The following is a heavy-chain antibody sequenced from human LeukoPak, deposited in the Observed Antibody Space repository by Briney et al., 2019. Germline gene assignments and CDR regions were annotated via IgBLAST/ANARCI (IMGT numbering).Heavy chain of an antibody. Sequence: GSVKVSCKASGYTFTSFEINWVRQATGQGLGWMGWVDPNSGKTGYAQKFQGRVTMTKNTSMNTAYMELSSLKSDDTAVYYCARGPHDGTIDYWGQGTLVTVSS. V-gene: IGHV1-8*01. CDR2: VDPNSGKT. D-gene: IGHD1-1*01. CDR1: GYTFTSFE. J-gene: IGHJ4*02. CDR3: ARGPHDGTIDY.